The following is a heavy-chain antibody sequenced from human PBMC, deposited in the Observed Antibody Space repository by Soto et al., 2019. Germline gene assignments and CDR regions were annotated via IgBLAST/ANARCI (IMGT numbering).Heavy chain of an antibody. Sequence: QVQLVESGGGVVQPGRSLRLSCAASGFTFSSYGMHWVRQAPGKGLEWVAVIWYDGSNKYYADSVKGRFTISRDNSKNTLYLQMNILRDEDTAVYYCARDGTYYYDSSGYSAFDYWGQGTLVTVSS. CDR3: ARDGTYYYDSSGYSAFDY. J-gene: IGHJ4*02. D-gene: IGHD3-22*01. CDR1: GFTFSSYG. CDR2: IWYDGSNK. V-gene: IGHV3-33*01.